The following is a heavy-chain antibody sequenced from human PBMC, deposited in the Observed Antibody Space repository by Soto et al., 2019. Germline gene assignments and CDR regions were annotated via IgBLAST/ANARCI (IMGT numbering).Heavy chain of an antibody. Sequence: VGSLRLSCAASGFDFRTHALSWVRQAPGKGLEWLSSITSTGITTHYAESVKGRFTISRENSRKTLHLQMNNLRVDDTALYYCAKGFDYGDTKHIDHWGQGTLVTVSS. CDR2: ITSTGITT. J-gene: IGHJ4*02. D-gene: IGHD4-17*01. CDR1: GFDFRTHA. CDR3: AKGFDYGDTKHIDH. V-gene: IGHV3-23*01.